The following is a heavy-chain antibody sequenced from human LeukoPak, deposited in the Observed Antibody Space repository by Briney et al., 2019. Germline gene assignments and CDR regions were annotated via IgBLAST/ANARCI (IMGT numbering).Heavy chain of an antibody. V-gene: IGHV4-39*07. CDR1: GGSISSSSYY. Sequence: PSETLSLTCTVSGGSISSSSYYWGWIRQPPGKGLEWIGSIYYSGSTYYNPSLKSRVTISVDTSKNQFSLKLSSVTAAETAVYYCGEDKNYDSFGGSGRKNWFDPWGREPLSPSPQ. D-gene: IGHD3-16*01. CDR2: IYYSGST. J-gene: IGHJ5*02. CDR3: GEDKNYDSFGGSGRKNWFDP.